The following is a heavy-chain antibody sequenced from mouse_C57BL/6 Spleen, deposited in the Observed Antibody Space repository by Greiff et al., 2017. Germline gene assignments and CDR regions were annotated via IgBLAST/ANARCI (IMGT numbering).Heavy chain of an antibody. CDR2: INPSSGYT. CDR3: ARYSDYGGFDY. J-gene: IGHJ2*01. V-gene: IGHV1-4*01. Sequence: QVQLQQSGAELARPGASVKMSCKASGYTFTSYTMHWVKQRPGQGLEWIGYINPSSGYTKYNQKFKDKATLTADKSSSTAYMQLRSLTSEDSAVYYCARYSDYGGFDYWGQGTTLTVSS. CDR1: GYTFTSYT. D-gene: IGHD2-4*01.